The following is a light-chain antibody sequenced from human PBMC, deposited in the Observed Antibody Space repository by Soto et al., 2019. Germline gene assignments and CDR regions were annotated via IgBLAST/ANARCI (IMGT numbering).Light chain of an antibody. CDR3: QQYNNWRLLT. Sequence: DIQMTQSPSTLSASVGDRVTTTCRASQSISSWLAWYQQKPGKAPKLLIYDASSLESGVPARFSGSGSGTEFTLTISSLQSEDFAVYYCQQYNNWRLLTGGGGTKVDIK. CDR2: DAS. CDR1: QSISSW. V-gene: IGKV1-5*01. J-gene: IGKJ4*01.